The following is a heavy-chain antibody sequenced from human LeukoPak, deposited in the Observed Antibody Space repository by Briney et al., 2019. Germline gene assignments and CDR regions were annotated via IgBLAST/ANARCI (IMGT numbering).Heavy chain of an antibody. Sequence: SETLSLACTVSGGSISSYYWGWIRQPPGKGLEWIGSIYYSGSTYYNPSLKSRVTISVDTSKNQFSLKLSSVTAADTAVYYCARDSNYGDFYYYYMDVWGKGTTVTISS. D-gene: IGHD4-17*01. CDR2: IYYSGST. CDR1: GGSISSYY. CDR3: ARDSNYGDFYYYYMDV. V-gene: IGHV4-39*07. J-gene: IGHJ6*03.